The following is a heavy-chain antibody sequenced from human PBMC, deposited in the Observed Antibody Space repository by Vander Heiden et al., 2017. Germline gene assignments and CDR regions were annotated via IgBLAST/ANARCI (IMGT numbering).Heavy chain of an antibody. J-gene: IGHJ3*02. CDR3: AAALRTTVTNDAFDI. CDR2: IVVGSGNT. CDR1: GFTFTSSA. Sequence: QMQLVQSGPEVKKPGTSVKVSCKASGFTFTSSAVQWVRQARGQRLEWIGWIVVGSGNTNYAQKGQERVTITRDMSTSTAYMELSRLRSEDTAVYYCAAALRTTVTNDAFDIWGQGTMVTVSS. V-gene: IGHV1-58*01. D-gene: IGHD4-17*01.